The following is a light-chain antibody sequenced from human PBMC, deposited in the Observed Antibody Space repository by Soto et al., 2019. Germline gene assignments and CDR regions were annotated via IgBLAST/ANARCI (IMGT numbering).Light chain of an antibody. V-gene: IGKV3-15*01. J-gene: IGKJ2*01. CDR3: QQYNKWPRT. CDR1: QSISRD. Sequence: IVMTQSPATLSVSPGERATLSCRASQSISRDVAWYQQKPGQAPRLLIYGASTTATGIPARFSGSGSGTEFTLTISSLQSEDFAVYNCQQYNKWPRTFGQGTKVDIK. CDR2: GAS.